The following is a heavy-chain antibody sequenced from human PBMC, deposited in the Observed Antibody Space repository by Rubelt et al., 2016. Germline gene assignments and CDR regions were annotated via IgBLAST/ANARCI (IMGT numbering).Heavy chain of an antibody. Sequence: QVQLQESGPGLVKPSETLSLTCTVSGYSISSGYYWGWIRQPPGKGLEWIGSIYHSGSTYYNPSLKSRVTISVDPSKNQFSLKLSYVTAADTAVYYCARDHSSGWYLEGFFDYWGQGTLVTVSS. CDR2: IYHSGST. J-gene: IGHJ4*02. V-gene: IGHV4-38-2*02. CDR1: GYSISSGYY. D-gene: IGHD6-19*01. CDR3: ARDHSSGWYLEGFFDY.